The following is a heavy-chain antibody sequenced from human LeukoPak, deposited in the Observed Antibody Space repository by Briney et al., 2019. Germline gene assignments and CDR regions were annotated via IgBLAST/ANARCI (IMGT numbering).Heavy chain of an antibody. CDR3: AKQVDYGSGSRLTN. V-gene: IGHV3-23*01. CDR2: ISGSGGST. J-gene: IGHJ4*02. CDR1: GFTLRSYA. Sequence: GGSLRLSCAASGFTLRSYAMSWVRQAPRKGLEWVSAISGSGGSTYYADSVKGRFTISRDNSKNTLYLQMNSLRAEDTAVYYCAKQVDYGSGSRLTNWGQGTLVTDSS. D-gene: IGHD3-10*01.